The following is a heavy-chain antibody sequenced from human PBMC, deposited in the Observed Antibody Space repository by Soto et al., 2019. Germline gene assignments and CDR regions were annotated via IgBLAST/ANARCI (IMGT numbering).Heavy chain of an antibody. D-gene: IGHD3-22*01. CDR3: AGSMIVVVITSGYYYYGMDV. J-gene: IGHJ6*02. CDR1: GGSISSGDYY. Sequence: QVQLQESGPGLVKPSQTLSLTCTVSGGSISSGDYYWSWIRQPPGKGLEWIGYIYYSGSTYYNPSLKSRVTISVDTSKNQFSRKLSSVTAADTAVYYCAGSMIVVVITSGYYYYGMDVWGQGTTVTVSS. V-gene: IGHV4-30-4*01. CDR2: IYYSGST.